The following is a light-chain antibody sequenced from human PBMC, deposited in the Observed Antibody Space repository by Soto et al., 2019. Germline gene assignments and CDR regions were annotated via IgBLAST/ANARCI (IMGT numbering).Light chain of an antibody. V-gene: IGKV1-5*03. Sequence: IELTQSPSTLSASIGERVTITCGASESVNSWLAWYQQQTGKAPKFLIYKVSSLQSGVPSRFRGSGSGTEFTLTISSLQPDDFAPYYCQQYNRYPWTFGQGTKVDIK. CDR1: ESVNSW. J-gene: IGKJ1*01. CDR2: KVS. CDR3: QQYNRYPWT.